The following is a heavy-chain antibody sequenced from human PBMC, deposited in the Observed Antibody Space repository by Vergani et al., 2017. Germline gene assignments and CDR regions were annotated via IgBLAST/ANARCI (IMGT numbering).Heavy chain of an antibody. D-gene: IGHD2-21*02. CDR3: ARDPSFGGWVTAPRGAFDI. Sequence: QVQLVQSGAEVKKPGSSVKVSCKASGGTFSSYTISWVRQAPGQGLEWMGRIIPILGIANYAQKFQGRVTITADKSTSTAYMELSSLRSEDTAVYYCARDPSFGGWVTAPRGAFDIWGQGTMVTVSS. V-gene: IGHV1-69*08. CDR1: GGTFSSYT. CDR2: IIPILGIA. J-gene: IGHJ3*02.